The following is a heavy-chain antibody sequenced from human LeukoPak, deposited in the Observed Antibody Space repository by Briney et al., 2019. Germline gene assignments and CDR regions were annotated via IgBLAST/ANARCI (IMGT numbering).Heavy chain of an antibody. CDR3: ARDSGYCSSTSCFNFDY. Sequence: GGPLRLSCAASGFTFSSYAMHWVRQAPGKGLEWVAVISYDGSNKYYADSVKGRFTISRDNSKNTLYLQMNSLRAEDTAVYYCARDSGYCSSTSCFNFDYWGQGTLVTVSS. D-gene: IGHD2-2*01. CDR2: ISYDGSNK. CDR1: GFTFSSYA. J-gene: IGHJ4*02. V-gene: IGHV3-30-3*01.